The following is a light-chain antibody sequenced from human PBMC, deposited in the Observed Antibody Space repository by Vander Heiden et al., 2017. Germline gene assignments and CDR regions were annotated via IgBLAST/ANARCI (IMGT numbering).Light chain of an antibody. CDR3: QQRSNWPRYT. Sequence: EIVLTQSVATLSLSPGERATLSCRASQSVSSYLAWYQQKPGQAPRLLIYDASDRATGIPARFSGSESGTDFTLTISSLEPEDFAVYYCQQRSNWPRYTFGQGTKLEIK. CDR2: DAS. J-gene: IGKJ2*01. CDR1: QSVSSY. V-gene: IGKV3-11*01.